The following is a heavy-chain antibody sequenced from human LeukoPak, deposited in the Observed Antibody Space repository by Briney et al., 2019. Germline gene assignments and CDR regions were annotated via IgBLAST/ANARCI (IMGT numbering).Heavy chain of an antibody. CDR1: GYTFTGYY. J-gene: IGHJ4*02. CDR2: INPNSGGT. Sequence: ASVKVSCKASGYTFTGYYMHWVRQAPGQGLEWMGWINPNSGGTNYAQKFEGRVTMTRDTSISTAYMELSRLRSDDTAVYYCARGPPRVQNSNPPQTYWGQGTLVTVSS. D-gene: IGHD2/OR15-2a*01. CDR3: ARGPPRVQNSNPPQTY. V-gene: IGHV1-2*02.